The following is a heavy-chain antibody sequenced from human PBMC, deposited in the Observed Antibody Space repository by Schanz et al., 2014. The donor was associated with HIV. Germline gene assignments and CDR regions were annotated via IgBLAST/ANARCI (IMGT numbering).Heavy chain of an antibody. J-gene: IGHJ6*02. CDR3: AKDGNWYDSRYRGKGNYYYYYGMDV. CDR1: GFTFNNYG. Sequence: QVHLVESGGGVVQPGRSLRLSCAASGFTFNNYGMHWVRQAPGKGLEWVAVISYDGTNKVYADSVKGRFTISRDNSKNTLYLQIKSLRPEDTAVYYCAKDGNWYDSRYRGKGNYYYYYGMDVWGQGTTVTVSS. D-gene: IGHD3-22*01. CDR2: ISYDGTNK. V-gene: IGHV3-30*18.